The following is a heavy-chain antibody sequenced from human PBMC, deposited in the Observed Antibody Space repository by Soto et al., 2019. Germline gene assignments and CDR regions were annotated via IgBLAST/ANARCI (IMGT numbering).Heavy chain of an antibody. D-gene: IGHD6-13*01. CDR1: GGSFSGYY. CDR2: INHSGST. J-gene: IGHJ5*02. Sequence: PSETLSLTCAVYGGSFSGYYWSWIRQPPGKGLEWIGEINHSGSTNYNPSLKSRVTISVDTSKNQFSLMLSSVTAADTAVYYCARDVFFGSSWYWFDPWGQGTLVTVSS. CDR3: ARDVFFGSSWYWFDP. V-gene: IGHV4-34*01.